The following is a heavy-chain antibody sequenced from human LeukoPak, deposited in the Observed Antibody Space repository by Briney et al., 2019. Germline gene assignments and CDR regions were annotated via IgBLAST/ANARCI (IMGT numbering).Heavy chain of an antibody. CDR1: GFTFNTFW. Sequence: GGSLRLSCAASGFTFNTFWMSWVRQTPGKGLEWVANIKENGTKKYYVDSVKGRFTISRDNAENSLYLQMNSLRAEDTAVYYCARDAAGYDPWGQGTLVTVSS. CDR3: ARDAAGYDP. J-gene: IGHJ5*02. V-gene: IGHV3-7*01. D-gene: IGHD6-13*01. CDR2: IKENGTKK.